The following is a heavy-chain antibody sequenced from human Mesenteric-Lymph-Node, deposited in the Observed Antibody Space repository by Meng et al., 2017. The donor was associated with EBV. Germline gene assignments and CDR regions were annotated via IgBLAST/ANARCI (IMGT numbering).Heavy chain of an antibody. CDR2: FYYSGST. Sequence: HLELPQQGPALVLPSETLSLPCTGSGGAISSSSYYWGWIRPAQGQGLEWIGSFYYSGSTYYNPYLKSRVTISEHTSKIPFYLKLSSVTDADTAVYYCARVLLRGVILLWGQGTLVTVSS. J-gene: IGHJ4*02. D-gene: IGHD3-10*01. CDR1: GGAISSSSYY. V-gene: IGHV4-39*07. CDR3: ARVLLRGVILL.